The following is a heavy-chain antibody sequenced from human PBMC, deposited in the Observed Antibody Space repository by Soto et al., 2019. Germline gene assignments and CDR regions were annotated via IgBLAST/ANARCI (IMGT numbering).Heavy chain of an antibody. D-gene: IGHD3-22*01. CDR1: GGTFSSYA. V-gene: IGHV1-69*06. J-gene: IGHJ4*02. CDR3: ARGLSYYDSSGYPFDY. CDR2: IIPIFGTA. Sequence: VKVSCKASGGTFSSYAISWVRQAPGQGLEWMGGIIPIFGTANYAQKFQGRVTITADKSTSTAYMELSSLRSEDTAVYYCARGLSYYDSSGYPFDYWGQGTLVTVSS.